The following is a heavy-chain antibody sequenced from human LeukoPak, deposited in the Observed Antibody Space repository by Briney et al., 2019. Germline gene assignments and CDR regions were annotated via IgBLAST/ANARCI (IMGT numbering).Heavy chain of an antibody. D-gene: IGHD2-15*01. J-gene: IGHJ4*02. V-gene: IGHV3-33*01. CDR3: ARDTSGYYDY. Sequence: GGSLRLSCEASGFTFRNYGMHWVRQVPGKGLDWVGVIWFDGSNRYYADSVKGRFTISRDNSKNTLYLQVNSVRAEDTAVYYCARDTSGYYDYWGQGALVTVSS. CDR2: IWFDGSNR. CDR1: GFTFRNYG.